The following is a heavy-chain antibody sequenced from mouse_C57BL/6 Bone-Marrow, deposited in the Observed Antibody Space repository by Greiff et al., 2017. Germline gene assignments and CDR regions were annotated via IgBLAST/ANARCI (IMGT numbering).Heavy chain of an antibody. CDR2: ISYSGST. Sequence: DVKLQESGPGLAKPSPTLSLTCSVTGYSITSDYWNWIRKFPGNKLEYMGYISYSGSTYYNPSLQSRISITRDTSKNQYYLQWNSVTTEDTATDYCARRGSNYVLCDYWGQGTTLTVSS. V-gene: IGHV3-8*01. CDR1: GYSITSDY. CDR3: ARRGSNYVLCDY. J-gene: IGHJ2*01. D-gene: IGHD2-5*01.